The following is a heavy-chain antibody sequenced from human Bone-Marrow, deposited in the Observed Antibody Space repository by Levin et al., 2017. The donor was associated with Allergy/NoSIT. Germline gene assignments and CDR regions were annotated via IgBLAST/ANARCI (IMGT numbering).Heavy chain of an antibody. CDR1: GYSFITTD. CDR3: ARGVSRCFDGLVSRDSDH. J-gene: IGHJ4*02. CDR2: MNPNSGTT. D-gene: IGHD3-9*01. Sequence: ASVKVSCQASGYSFITTDINWVRQAAGQGFEWMGWMNPNSGTTDYALKFRGRVTMTRDTSKSTAYLELHSLTSEDTAVYYCARGVSRCFDGLVSRDSDHWGQGTLVTVSS. V-gene: IGHV1-8*01.